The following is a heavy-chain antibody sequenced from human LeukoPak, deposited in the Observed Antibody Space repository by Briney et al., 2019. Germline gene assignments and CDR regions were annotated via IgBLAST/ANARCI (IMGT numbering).Heavy chain of an antibody. CDR1: GFTFSSYA. J-gene: IGHJ1*01. Sequence: GGSLRLSSAASGFTFSSYAMGWVRQAPGKGLEWVANIKQDGSEKYYADSVKGRITISRDNAKNSLHLQMNSLRAEDTAVYYCATRVAATGTGGFFLDWGQGTLVPVSS. CDR2: IKQDGSEK. D-gene: IGHD6-13*01. CDR3: ATRVAATGTGGFFLD. V-gene: IGHV3-7*01.